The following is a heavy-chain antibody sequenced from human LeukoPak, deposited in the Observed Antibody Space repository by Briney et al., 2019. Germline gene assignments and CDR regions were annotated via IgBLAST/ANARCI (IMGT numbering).Heavy chain of an antibody. CDR3: AKGRGWYRSFDY. Sequence: GGSLRLSCAASGFTFSSYAMSWVRQAPGKGLEWVSAISGSGGSTYYADSVKGRFTISRDNSKNTLYPQMNSLRADYTAVYYCAKGRGWYRSFDYWGQGTLVTVSS. D-gene: IGHD6-19*01. V-gene: IGHV3-23*01. CDR2: ISGSGGST. J-gene: IGHJ4*02. CDR1: GFTFSSYA.